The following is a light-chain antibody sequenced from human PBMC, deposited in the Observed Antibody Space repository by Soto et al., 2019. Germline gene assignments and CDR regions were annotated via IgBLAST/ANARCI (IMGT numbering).Light chain of an antibody. CDR2: DAY. Sequence: ERVMTKSPATLSVSPGEGATLSCRASQSFRGLLAWYQQKPGQAPRLLIYDAYNRATGVPARFSGSGSGADFTLTISNLQSEDFAVYYCQQYTNWPPITFGQGTRLENK. CDR3: QQYTNWPPIT. CDR1: QSFRGL. J-gene: IGKJ5*01. V-gene: IGKV3-15*01.